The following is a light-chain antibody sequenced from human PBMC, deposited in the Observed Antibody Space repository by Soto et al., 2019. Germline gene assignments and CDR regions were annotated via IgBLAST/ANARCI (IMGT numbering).Light chain of an antibody. J-gene: IGLJ1*01. CDR2: ELN. CDR3: VSFAGGTYV. Sequence: QSALTQPASVSGSPGQSITISCTGTHDYVSWYQQHPGKAPRLMTYELNKRPSGVSNRFFGSKSGNTASLTVSGLQAEDEADYYCVSFAGGTYVFGTGTKLTVL. V-gene: IGLV2-14*01. CDR1: HDY.